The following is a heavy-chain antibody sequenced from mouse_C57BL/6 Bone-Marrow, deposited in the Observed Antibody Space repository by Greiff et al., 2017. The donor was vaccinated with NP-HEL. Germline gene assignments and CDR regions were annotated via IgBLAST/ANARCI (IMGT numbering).Heavy chain of an antibody. CDR1: GYTFTSYG. CDR2: IYPRGGNT. V-gene: IGHV1-81*01. D-gene: IGHD1-1*01. Sequence: QVQLKESGAELARPGASVKLSCKASGYTFTSYGISWVKQRTGQGLEWIGEIYPRGGNTYYNEKFKDKATLTADKSSSTAYMELRSLTSEDSAVYFCARWGGNYEAYWGQGTRVTVSA. CDR3: ARWGGNYEAY. J-gene: IGHJ3*01.